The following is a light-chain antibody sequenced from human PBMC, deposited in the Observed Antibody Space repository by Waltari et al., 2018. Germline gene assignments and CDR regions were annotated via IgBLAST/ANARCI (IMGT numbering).Light chain of an antibody. CDR1: QSITNY. J-gene: IGKJ4*01. CDR2: AAS. Sequence: DVQMTQSPSSLPASIGDTVTISCRATQSITNYLAWFQQRPGEVPRSLIYAASTLHSGAPSRFSGSGSETDFTLTINGLQPEDFATYYCLQYDHYPLTFGGGTKVETK. V-gene: IGKV1-16*01. CDR3: LQYDHYPLT.